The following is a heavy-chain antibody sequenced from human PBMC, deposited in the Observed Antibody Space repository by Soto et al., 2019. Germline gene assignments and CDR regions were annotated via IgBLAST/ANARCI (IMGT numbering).Heavy chain of an antibody. V-gene: IGHV3-30*18. Sequence: PGGSLRLSCAASGFTFSSYGMHWVRQAPGKGLEWVAFISYDGSNNYYADSVKGRFTISRDNSKNTLYRQMNSLRAEDTAVYYCAKAQLLSQAVPRTLVGYCGQGTLVTV. J-gene: IGHJ4*02. CDR3: AKAQLLSQAVPRTLVGY. D-gene: IGHD2-2*01. CDR1: GFTFSSYG. CDR2: ISYDGSNN.